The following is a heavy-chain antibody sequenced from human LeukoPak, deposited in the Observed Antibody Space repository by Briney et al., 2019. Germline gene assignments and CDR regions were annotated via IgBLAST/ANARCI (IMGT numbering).Heavy chain of an antibody. CDR1: GGSISSGSYY. V-gene: IGHV4-61*10. Sequence: SETLSLTCTVSGGSISSGSYYWSWIRQPAGKGLEWIGYIYSSGSTKYNPSLKSPITISVDTSKNQLSLKLSSVTAADTAVYYCARGQQWFDPWGQGTLVTVSS. J-gene: IGHJ5*02. CDR3: ARGQQWFDP. CDR2: IYSSGST. D-gene: IGHD6-13*01.